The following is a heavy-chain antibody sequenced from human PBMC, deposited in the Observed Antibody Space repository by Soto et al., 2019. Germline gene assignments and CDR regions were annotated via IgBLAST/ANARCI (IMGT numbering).Heavy chain of an antibody. CDR3: ARPIVVVPAATPEDYYGMDV. V-gene: IGHV4-39*01. D-gene: IGHD2-2*01. CDR1: GGSISSSSYY. Sequence: SETLSLTCTVSGGSISSSSYYWGWIRQPPGKGLEWIGSIYYSGSTYYNPSLKSRVTISVDTSKNQFSLKLSSVTAADTAVYYCARPIVVVPAATPEDYYGMDVWGQGTTVIVSS. J-gene: IGHJ6*02. CDR2: IYYSGST.